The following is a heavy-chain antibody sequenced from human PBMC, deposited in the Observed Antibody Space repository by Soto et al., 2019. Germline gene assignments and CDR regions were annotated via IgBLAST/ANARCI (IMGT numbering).Heavy chain of an antibody. J-gene: IGHJ4*02. CDR3: ARPNDYCNGYSPFVH. CDR2: ISYTGNT. Sequence: SETLSLTCAVSGRSISSVGYYWSWVRQHPGKGLEWIGSISYTGNTYYNPSLENRLSISLDTSENRFYLRLNSVTAADTAIYYSARPNDYCNGYSPFVHWGQG. D-gene: IGHD3-3*01. CDR1: GRSISSVGYY. V-gene: IGHV4-31*11.